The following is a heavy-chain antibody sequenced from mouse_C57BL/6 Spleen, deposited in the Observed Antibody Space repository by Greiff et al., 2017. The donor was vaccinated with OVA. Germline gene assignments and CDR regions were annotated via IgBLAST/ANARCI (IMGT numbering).Heavy chain of an antibody. Sequence: VQLQQPGAELVRPGSSVKLSCKASGYTFTSYWMHWVKQRPIQGLEWIGNIDPSDSETHYNQKFKDKATLTVDKSSSTAYMQLSSLTSEDSAVYYCARGEDYNWYFDVWGTGTTVTVAS. D-gene: IGHD2-4*01. CDR2: IDPSDSET. J-gene: IGHJ1*03. CDR1: GYTFTSYW. CDR3: ARGEDYNWYFDV. V-gene: IGHV1-52*01.